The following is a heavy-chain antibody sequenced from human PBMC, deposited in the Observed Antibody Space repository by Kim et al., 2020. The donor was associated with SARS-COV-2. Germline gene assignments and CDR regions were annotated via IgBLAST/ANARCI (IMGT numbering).Heavy chain of an antibody. D-gene: IGHD1-1*01. V-gene: IGHV4-38-2*02. J-gene: IGHJ6*01. Sequence: SETLSLTCTVSGYSISSGYYWGWIRQPPGKGLEWIGSIYHSGSTYYNPSLKSRVTISVDTSKNQFSLKLSSVTAADTAVYYCARDLCTDKYYYYGMDVWG. CDR3: ARDLCTDKYYYYGMDV. CDR1: GYSISSGYY. CDR2: IYHSGST.